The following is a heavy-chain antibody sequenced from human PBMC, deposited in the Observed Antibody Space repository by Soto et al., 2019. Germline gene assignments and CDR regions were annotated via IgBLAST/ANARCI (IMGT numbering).Heavy chain of an antibody. CDR2: IRASDGST. J-gene: IGHJ5*02. Sequence: GSLRLSCAASGFTFSSPSMSWVRQAPGKGLEWVSSIRASDGSTYYADSVKGRFTISRDNSKDTLYLQLSSLRAEDTAVYYCAKLVSSWGQGTLVAVSS. V-gene: IGHV3-23*01. D-gene: IGHD1-20*01. CDR1: GFTFSSPS. CDR3: AKLVSS.